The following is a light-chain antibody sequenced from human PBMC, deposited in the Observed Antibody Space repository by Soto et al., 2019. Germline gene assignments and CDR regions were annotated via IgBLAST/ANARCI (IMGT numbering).Light chain of an antibody. CDR2: DVS. J-gene: IGLJ1*01. CDR3: SSYTTSSTYV. V-gene: IGLV2-14*03. CDR1: SSDVGGYSY. Sequence: QSALTQPASVSGSPGQSITISCTGTSSDVGGYSYISWYQHNPGRAPKLMIYDVSNRPSGVSDRFSGSKSGNTASLTISRLQAEDEADYYCSSYTTSSTYVFGSGTKLPVL.